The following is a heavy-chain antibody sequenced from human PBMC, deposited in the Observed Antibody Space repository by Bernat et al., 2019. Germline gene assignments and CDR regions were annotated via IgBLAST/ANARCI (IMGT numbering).Heavy chain of an antibody. CDR1: GFTFSSYA. D-gene: IGHD3-10*01. V-gene: IGHV3-30-3*01. J-gene: IGHJ6*02. CDR3: ARGAVMVRGATYCYYGMDV. Sequence: QVQLVESGGGVVQPGRSLRLSCAASGFTFSSYAMHWVRQAPGKGLEWVAVISYDGSNKYYADSVKGRFTISRDNSKNTLYLQMNSLRAEDTAVYYCARGAVMVRGATYCYYGMDVWGQGTTVTVSS. CDR2: ISYDGSNK.